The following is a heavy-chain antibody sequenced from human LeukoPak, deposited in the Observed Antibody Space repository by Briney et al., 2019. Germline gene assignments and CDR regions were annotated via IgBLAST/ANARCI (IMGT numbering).Heavy chain of an antibody. J-gene: IGHJ4*02. V-gene: IGHV1-18*01. CDR3: ARDLRVIAAAGTAFDY. CDR1: GYTFTSYC. CDR2: ISAYNGNT. D-gene: IGHD6-13*01. Sequence: ASVNVACKAAGYTFTSYCISWVRQAPGQGLEWMGWISAYNGNTNYAQKRQGRVTMTTDTSTSTAYMELRSLRSDDTAVYYCARDLRVIAAAGTAFDYWGQGTLVTVSS.